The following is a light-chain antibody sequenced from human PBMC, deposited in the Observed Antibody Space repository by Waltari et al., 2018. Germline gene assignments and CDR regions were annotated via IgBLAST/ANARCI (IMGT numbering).Light chain of an antibody. CDR3: CSYASSGTFV. CDR2: EGS. V-gene: IGLV2-23*01. Sequence: QSALTQPASVSGSPGQSITISCTVTSRDIGSYGLVSWYQHHPGKAPKRTIYEGSKLPSGGPDRSSRARSGNTAALPISGRQAEDEADYDCCSYASSGTFVFGTGTKVTVL. J-gene: IGLJ1*01. CDR1: SRDIGSYGL.